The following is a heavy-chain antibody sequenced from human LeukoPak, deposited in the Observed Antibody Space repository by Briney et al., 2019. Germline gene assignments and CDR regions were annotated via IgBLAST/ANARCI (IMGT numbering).Heavy chain of an antibody. CDR3: ARDLGATIFDFDY. CDR2: ISSIGSTI. Sequence: GGSLRLSCAASGFTFSTYTMNWVRQAPGKGLEWVSSISSIGSTIYYADSVKGRFTISRDNAKNSLYLQMNSLRVEDTAVYYCARDLGATIFDFDYWGQGTLVTVSS. D-gene: IGHD1-26*01. V-gene: IGHV3-48*01. CDR1: GFTFSTYT. J-gene: IGHJ4*02.